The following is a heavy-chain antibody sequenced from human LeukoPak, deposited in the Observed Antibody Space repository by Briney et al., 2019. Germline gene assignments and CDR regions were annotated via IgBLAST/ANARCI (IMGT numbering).Heavy chain of an antibody. CDR1: GDSISSYY. CDR2: IYFSGST. J-gene: IGHJ6*03. V-gene: IGHV4-59*01. D-gene: IGHD3-10*01. Sequence: PSETLSLTCTVSGDSISSYYWNWIRQPPGKRLEWIGYIYFSGSTNYNPSLESRVTISVDTSKNQFSLKLSSVTAADTAVYYCARAGGSGNPYYYYYYMDVWGKGTTVTVSS. CDR3: ARAGGSGNPYYYYYYMDV.